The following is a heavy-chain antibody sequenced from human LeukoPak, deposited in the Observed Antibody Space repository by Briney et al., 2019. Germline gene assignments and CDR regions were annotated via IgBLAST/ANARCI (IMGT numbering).Heavy chain of an antibody. D-gene: IGHD3-16*01. CDR2: LVVTGGAT. Sequence: PGGSLRLSCAASGFTFRNFAMSWVRQVPGKGLEWLSTLVVTGGATYYADSVTGRFIISRDNSKNTLYLQMNSLTVEDTAVYYCAKDDGGEYHLFDSWGQGTLVTVSS. CDR1: GFTFRNFA. V-gene: IGHV3-23*01. CDR3: AKDDGGEYHLFDS. J-gene: IGHJ4*02.